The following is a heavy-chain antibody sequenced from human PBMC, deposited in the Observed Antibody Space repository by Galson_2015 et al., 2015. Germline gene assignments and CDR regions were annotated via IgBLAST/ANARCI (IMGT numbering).Heavy chain of an antibody. CDR1: GFTFDDYA. CDR3: AKDRFIGATLSVYFDY. J-gene: IGHJ4*02. V-gene: IGHV3-9*01. D-gene: IGHD1-26*01. CDR2: ISWNSGSI. Sequence: SLRLSCAASGFTFDDYAMHWVRQAPGKGLEWVSGISWNSGSIGYADSVKGRFTISRDNAKNSLYLQMNSLRAEDTALYYCAKDRFIGATLSVYFDYWGQGTLVTVSS.